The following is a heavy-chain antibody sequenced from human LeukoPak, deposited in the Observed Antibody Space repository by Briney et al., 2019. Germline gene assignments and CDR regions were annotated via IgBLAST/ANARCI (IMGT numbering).Heavy chain of an antibody. CDR2: IYYSGST. D-gene: IGHD6-13*01. CDR3: ARVGYSSSWYVHYYYYGMDV. V-gene: IGHV4-4*02. J-gene: IGHJ6*02. Sequence: PSETLSLTCAVSGGSISSSNWWSWVRQPPGKGLEWIGSIYYSGSTYYNPSLKSRVTISVDTSKNQFSLKLSSVTAADTAVYYCARVGYSSSWYVHYYYYGMDVWGQGTTVTVSS. CDR1: GGSISSSNW.